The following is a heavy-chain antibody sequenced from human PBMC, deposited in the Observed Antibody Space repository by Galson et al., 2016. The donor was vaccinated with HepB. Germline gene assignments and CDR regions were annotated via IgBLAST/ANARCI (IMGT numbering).Heavy chain of an antibody. CDR3: ARDLVYPGDYGKYYYYGMDV. D-gene: IGHD4-17*01. V-gene: IGHV3-48*03. CDR2: ISSSGTTI. J-gene: IGHJ6*02. Sequence: SLRHSCAASGFTFSSFEMNWVRQAPGKGLEWLSYISSSGTTIYYADSVKGRFTISRDNARNSLYLQMNSLRVEDTAVYYCARDLVYPGDYGKYYYYGMDVWGQGTTVTVSS. CDR1: GFTFSSFE.